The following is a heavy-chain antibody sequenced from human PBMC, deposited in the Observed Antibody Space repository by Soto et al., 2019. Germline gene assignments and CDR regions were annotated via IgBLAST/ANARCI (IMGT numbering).Heavy chain of an antibody. D-gene: IGHD5-12*01. CDR3: ARDLDGYNYSFAS. J-gene: IGHJ4*02. V-gene: IGHV1-18*04. Sequence: SVKVSCKASGYALTSYGISWVRQAPGQGLEWMGWISAYNGNTNYAQKLQGRVTMTTDTSTSTAYMELRSLRSDDTAVYYCARDLDGYNYSFASWAQGTLVTVSS. CDR2: ISAYNGNT. CDR1: GYALTSYG.